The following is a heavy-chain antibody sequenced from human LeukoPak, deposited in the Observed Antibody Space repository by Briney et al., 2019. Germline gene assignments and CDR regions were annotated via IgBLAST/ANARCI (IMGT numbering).Heavy chain of an antibody. Sequence: GASVKVSCKASGYTFTSYAMHWVRQAPGQRREWMGWINAGNGNTKYSQKFQGRVSITRVTSASTPYMELSSLRSEDTAVYYCAITVTTVPYYYYHGMDAWGQGTTVTV. V-gene: IGHV1-3*01. J-gene: IGHJ6*02. CDR3: AITVTTVPYYYYHGMDA. D-gene: IGHD4-11*01. CDR1: GYTFTSYA. CDR2: INAGNGNT.